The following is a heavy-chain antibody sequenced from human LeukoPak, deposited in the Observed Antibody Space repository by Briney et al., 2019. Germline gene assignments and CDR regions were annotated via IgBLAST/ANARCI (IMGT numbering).Heavy chain of an antibody. CDR1: GYTFTSHD. J-gene: IGHJ5*02. D-gene: IGHD2-2*01. Sequence: ASVKVSCKASGYTFTSHDINWVRQATGQGLEWMGWMNPNSGNTGYAQKFQGRVTMTRNTSISTAYMELSSLRSEDTAVYYCARRRGVVVPAAIRGHNWFDPWGQGTLVTVSS. V-gene: IGHV1-8*01. CDR3: ARRRGVVVPAAIRGHNWFDP. CDR2: MNPNSGNT.